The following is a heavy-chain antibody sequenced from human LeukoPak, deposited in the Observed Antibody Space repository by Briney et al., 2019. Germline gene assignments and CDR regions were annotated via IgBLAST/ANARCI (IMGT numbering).Heavy chain of an antibody. CDR2: IYHSGST. V-gene: IGHV4-4*02. CDR3: AKASYYYGMDV. J-gene: IGHJ6*02. CDR1: GGSISSSNW. Sequence: SETLSLTCAVSGGSISSSNWWSWVRQPPGKGLEWIGEIYHSGSTNYNPSLKSRVTISVDKSKNQFSLKLSSVTAADAAVYYCAKASYYYGMDVWGQGTTVTVSS.